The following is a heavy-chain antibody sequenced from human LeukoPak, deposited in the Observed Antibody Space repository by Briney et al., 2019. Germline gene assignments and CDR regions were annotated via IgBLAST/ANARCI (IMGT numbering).Heavy chain of an antibody. Sequence: GGSLRLSCEGSGFSLSAYNMNWVRQAPGKGLESVSYISSSSATIFYADSVKGRFTISRDNAKNSLYLQMGSLRAEDMAVYYCARDRRSYGGRNWFDPWGQGTLVTVSS. D-gene: IGHD4-17*01. CDR2: ISSSSATI. CDR1: GFSLSAYN. CDR3: ARDRRSYGGRNWFDP. V-gene: IGHV3-48*01. J-gene: IGHJ5*02.